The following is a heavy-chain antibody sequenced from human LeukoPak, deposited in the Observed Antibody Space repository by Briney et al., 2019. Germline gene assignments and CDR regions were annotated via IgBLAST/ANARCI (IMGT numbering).Heavy chain of an antibody. V-gene: IGHV1-46*01. CDR1: GYTFTTYY. Sequence: ASVQVSCKASGYTFTTYYMHWVRQAPGQGLEWIGIINPSDGSTTYAQRFQGRVTMTRDTSTSTVYMELSSLRSEDTAVYYCARHQGAGEDPFDYWGQGTLVTVAS. CDR3: ARHQGAGEDPFDY. J-gene: IGHJ4*02. CDR2: INPSDGST. D-gene: IGHD3-16*01.